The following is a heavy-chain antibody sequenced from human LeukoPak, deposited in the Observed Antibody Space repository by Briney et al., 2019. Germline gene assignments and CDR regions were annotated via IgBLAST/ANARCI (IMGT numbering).Heavy chain of an antibody. V-gene: IGHV3-66*01. D-gene: IGHD3-16*01. J-gene: IGHJ3*02. Sequence: GGSLRLSCAVSGFIVSSNYMTWVRQAPGKGLEWVSVIYSGGRTYHADTVKGRFTTSRDNSKNTLYLQMNSLRAEDTAVYYCARAPDGYAAFDTWGHGTMGTVSS. CDR2: IYSGGRT. CDR3: ARAPDGYAAFDT. CDR1: GFIVSSNY.